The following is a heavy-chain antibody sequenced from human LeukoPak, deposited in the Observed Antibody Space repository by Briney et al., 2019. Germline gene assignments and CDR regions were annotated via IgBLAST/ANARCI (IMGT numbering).Heavy chain of an antibody. D-gene: IGHD3-10*01. J-gene: IGHJ4*02. CDR2: IFYSGST. Sequence: KASETLSLTCTVSGGSISSYYWSWIRQPPGKGLEWIGYIFYSGSTNYNPSLKSRVTISVDTSKNQFSLELSSVTAADTAVYYCARVLTIFRGGFDYWGQGTLVTVSS. CDR3: ARVLTIFRGGFDY. CDR1: GGSISSYY. V-gene: IGHV4-59*01.